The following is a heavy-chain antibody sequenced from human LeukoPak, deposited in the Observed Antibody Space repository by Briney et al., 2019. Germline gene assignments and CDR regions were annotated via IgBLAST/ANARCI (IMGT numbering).Heavy chain of an antibody. CDR1: GFTFSSYG. V-gene: IGHV3-30*18. J-gene: IGHJ3*02. CDR3: AKCRSGWSLNDAFDI. Sequence: GGSLRLSCAASGFTFSSYGMHWVRQAPGKGLKWVAGISYDGSNKYYADSVKGRFTISRDNPKNTLYLQMNSLRTEDTAVYYCAKCRSGWSLNDAFDIWGQGTMVTVSS. CDR2: ISYDGSNK. D-gene: IGHD6-19*01.